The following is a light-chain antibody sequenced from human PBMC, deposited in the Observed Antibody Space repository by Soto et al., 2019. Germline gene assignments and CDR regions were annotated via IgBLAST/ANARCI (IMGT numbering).Light chain of an antibody. J-gene: IGLJ2*01. V-gene: IGLV2-8*01. Sequence: QSVLTQPPSASGSPGQSVTISCTGTSSDVGGYNYVSWYQQHPGKAPKLMIYEVSKRPSGVPDRFSGSKSGNTASLTVSGLQAEDEADYYCSSYAGSNNFEVVFGGGTKLTVL. CDR3: SSYAGSNNFEVV. CDR2: EVS. CDR1: SSDVGGYNY.